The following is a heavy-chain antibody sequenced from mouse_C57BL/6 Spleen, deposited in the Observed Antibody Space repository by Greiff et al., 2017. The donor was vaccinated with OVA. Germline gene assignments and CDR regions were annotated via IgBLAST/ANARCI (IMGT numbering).Heavy chain of an antibody. D-gene: IGHD2-4*01. J-gene: IGHJ2*01. CDR1: GYTFTSYW. CDR2: IDPSDSYT. CDR3: ARREDDYDEGFDY. V-gene: IGHV1-69*01. Sequence: VKLQQPGAELVMPGASVKLSCKASGYTFTSYWMHWVKQRPGQGLEWIGEIDPSDSYTNYNQKFKGKSTLTVDKSSSTAYMQLSSLTSEDSAVYYCARREDDYDEGFDYWGQGTTLTVSS.